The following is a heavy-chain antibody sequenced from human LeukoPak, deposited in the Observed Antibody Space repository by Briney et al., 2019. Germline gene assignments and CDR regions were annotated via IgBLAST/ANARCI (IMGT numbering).Heavy chain of an antibody. V-gene: IGHV3-73*01. CDR2: IRSKANSYAT. CDR1: GFTFSGSA. CDR3: TRPSFHYDHNYIYYYYYYMDV. J-gene: IGHJ6*03. D-gene: IGHD5-12*01. Sequence: GGSLRLSCAASGFTFSGSAMHWVRQASGKGLEWVGRIRSKANSYATAYAASVKGRFTISRDDSRNTAYLQMNSLKTEDTAVYYCTRPSFHYDHNYIYYYYYYMDVWGKGTTVTVSS.